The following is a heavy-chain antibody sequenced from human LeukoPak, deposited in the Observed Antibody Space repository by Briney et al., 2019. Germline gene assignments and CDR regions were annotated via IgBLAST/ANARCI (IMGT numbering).Heavy chain of an antibody. D-gene: IGHD3-10*01. CDR1: GFTFSSYS. V-gene: IGHV3-21*04. CDR2: ISSSSSYI. Sequence: PGGSLRLSCAASGFTFSSYSMNWVRQAPGKGLEWVSSISSSSSYIYYVDSVKGRFTISRDNSKNTLYLQMNSLRAEDTAVYYCARGGLGKEAFDLWGQGTMVYVSS. CDR3: ARGGLGKEAFDL. J-gene: IGHJ3*01.